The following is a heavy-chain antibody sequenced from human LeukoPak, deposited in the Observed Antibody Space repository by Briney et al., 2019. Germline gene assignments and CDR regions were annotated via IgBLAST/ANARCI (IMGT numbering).Heavy chain of an antibody. CDR1: GYTFTGYY. J-gene: IGHJ5*02. Sequence: ASVKVSCKASGYTFTGYYMHWVRQAPGQGLEWMGWINPNSGGTNYAQKFQGRVTMTRDTSISTAYMELSRLSSDATAVYYCARDGGDILTGYRWFDPWGQGTLVTVSP. CDR2: INPNSGGT. V-gene: IGHV1-2*02. D-gene: IGHD3-9*01. CDR3: ARDGGDILTGYRWFDP.